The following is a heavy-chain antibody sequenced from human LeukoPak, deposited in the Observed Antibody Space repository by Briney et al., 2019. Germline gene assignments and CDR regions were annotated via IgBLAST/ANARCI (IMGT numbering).Heavy chain of an antibody. D-gene: IGHD3-22*01. J-gene: IGHJ4*02. CDR3: ARTYYYDSSGYY. CDR2: IIPILGIA. Sequence: SVKVSCKASGGTLSSYAISWVRQAPGQGLEWMGRIIPILGIANYAQKFQGRVTITADKSTSTAYMELSSLRSEDTAVYYCARTYYYDSSGYYWGQGTLVTVSS. V-gene: IGHV1-69*04. CDR1: GGTLSSYA.